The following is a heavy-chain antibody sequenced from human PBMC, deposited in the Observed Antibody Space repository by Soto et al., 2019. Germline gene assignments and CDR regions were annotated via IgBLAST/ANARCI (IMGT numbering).Heavy chain of an antibody. CDR1: GYIFTSRY. Sequence: QVQLVQSGAEVKKPGASVKVSCKTSGYIFTSRYMHWVRQAPGQGLEWMAIINPSGGDTIYAQRFQDRVIVTSDTSTNTVYMELSALRFEDTAVYFCARARGGTVWENEGLDFWSKGTRVTVSS. D-gene: IGHD1-1*01. V-gene: IGHV1-46*01. CDR2: INPSGGDT. CDR3: ARARGGTVWENEGLDF. J-gene: IGHJ3*01.